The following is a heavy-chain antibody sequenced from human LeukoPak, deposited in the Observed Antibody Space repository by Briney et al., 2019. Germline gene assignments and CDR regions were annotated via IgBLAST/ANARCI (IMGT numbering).Heavy chain of an antibody. D-gene: IGHD6-19*01. CDR2: INPSSGGT. Sequence: ASVKVSCKASGYTFSGYFMHWVRQAPGQGLEWMGWINPSSGGTQFAQKFQGRVTMTTDTSTSTAYMELSRLTSDDTAIYYCAKVIKGAVAFDYWGQGTLVTVSS. J-gene: IGHJ4*02. CDR3: AKVIKGAVAFDY. CDR1: GYTFSGYF. V-gene: IGHV1-2*02.